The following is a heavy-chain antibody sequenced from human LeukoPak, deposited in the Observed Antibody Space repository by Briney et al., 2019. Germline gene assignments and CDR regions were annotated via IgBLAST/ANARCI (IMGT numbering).Heavy chain of an antibody. CDR3: ARDLPPYYFDY. CDR1: GGIFSSYA. V-gene: IGHV1-69*04. CDR2: IIPILGIA. J-gene: IGHJ4*02. Sequence: SVKVSCKASGGIFSSYAISWVRQAPGQGLEWMGRIIPILGIASYAQKFQGRVTITGDKSTSTAYMDLSSLRSEDTAVYYCARDLPPYYFDYWGQGTLVTVSS.